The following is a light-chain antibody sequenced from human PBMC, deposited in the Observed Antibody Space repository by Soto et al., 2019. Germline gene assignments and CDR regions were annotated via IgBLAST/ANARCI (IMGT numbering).Light chain of an antibody. J-gene: IGKJ2*01. Sequence: DVLMTQSPSSLSASVGERVTITCQASQDINNYLNWYQQKPGKAPKLLIYDASNLETGVPLTFSGSGSGTEFTFTISSLQPEDIATYYCQQCDNLPYTFGQGTKLEMK. V-gene: IGKV1-33*01. CDR3: QQCDNLPYT. CDR2: DAS. CDR1: QDINNY.